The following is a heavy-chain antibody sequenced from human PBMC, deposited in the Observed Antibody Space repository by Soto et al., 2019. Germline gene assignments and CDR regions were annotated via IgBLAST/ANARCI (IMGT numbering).Heavy chain of an antibody. J-gene: IGHJ6*02. CDR1: GFTFNNYG. D-gene: IGHD3-10*01. CDR3: ASECASGSYGYYYGMDV. V-gene: IGHV3-23*01. CDR2: ISSSGDTT. Sequence: XGCLRLSCAAPGFTFNNYGMTWVRQAPGKGLEWVSGISSSGDTTYYADSVKGRLTVSRDNSKNTLYLQMTSLRAEDTAVYYCASECASGSYGYYYGMDVWGQGTTVTVSS.